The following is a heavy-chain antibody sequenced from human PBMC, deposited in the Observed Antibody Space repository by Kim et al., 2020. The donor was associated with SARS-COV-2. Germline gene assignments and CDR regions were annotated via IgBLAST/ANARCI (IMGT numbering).Heavy chain of an antibody. CDR2: ISSGSSHI. V-gene: IGHV3-21*01. J-gene: IGHJ6*02. D-gene: IGHD5-12*01. CDR1: GFTFSSYT. CDR3: ARDARRGDSGYDFYYYYGMDV. Sequence: GGSLRLSCVASGFTFSSYTMHWVRQAPGKGLEWVSSISSGSSHIYYADSVKGRFTISRDNAKDSLSLQMNSLRGEDTAVYHCARDARRGDSGYDFYYYYGMDVWGQGTTVTVSS.